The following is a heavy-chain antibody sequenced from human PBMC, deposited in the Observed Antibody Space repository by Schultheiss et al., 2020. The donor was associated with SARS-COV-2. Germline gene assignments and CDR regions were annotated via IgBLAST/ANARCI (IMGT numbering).Heavy chain of an antibody. CDR1: GFTFNNYG. Sequence: GGSLRLSCAASGFTFNNYGMNWVRQAPGKGLQWVSGLSGSGGAKYYADSVKGRFTISRDNSKNTLFLQMNSLIAEDTAFYYCAKDRDVAAPVDVAAPVDLYYFDHWGQGTLVTVSS. CDR3: AKDRDVAAPVDVAAPVDLYYFDH. V-gene: IGHV3-23*01. CDR2: LSGSGGAK. J-gene: IGHJ4*02. D-gene: IGHD2-2*02.